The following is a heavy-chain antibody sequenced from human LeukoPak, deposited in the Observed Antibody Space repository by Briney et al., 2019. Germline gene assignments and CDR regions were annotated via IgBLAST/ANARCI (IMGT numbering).Heavy chain of an antibody. Sequence: GGSLRLSCAVSGFTFSSHAMSWVRQAPGKGLEWVSAISGGGGTTYYADSVKGRFSISRDNSKNTLYLQMNSLRAEDTAVYYCARDSAPSTNFDYWGQGTLVTVSS. CDR3: ARDSAPSTNFDY. CDR2: ISGGGGTT. CDR1: GFTFSSHA. V-gene: IGHV3-23*01. D-gene: IGHD1-1*01. J-gene: IGHJ4*02.